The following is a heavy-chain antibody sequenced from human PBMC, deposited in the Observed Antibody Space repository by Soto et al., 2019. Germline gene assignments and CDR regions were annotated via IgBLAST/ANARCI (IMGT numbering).Heavy chain of an antibody. CDR3: ARNPCGGSGGSCYSGGYYYYYSGMDV. V-gene: IGHV4-59*01. CDR2: INYSGST. J-gene: IGHJ6*02. CDR1: GGSISSYY. D-gene: IGHD2-15*01. Sequence: SETLSLTCTVSGGSISSYYWSWIRQPPGKGLEWIGYINYSGSTNYNPSLKSRVTISVDTSKNQFSLKLSSVTAADTAVYYCARNPCGGSGGSCYSGGYYYYYSGMDVWGQGTTVTVSS.